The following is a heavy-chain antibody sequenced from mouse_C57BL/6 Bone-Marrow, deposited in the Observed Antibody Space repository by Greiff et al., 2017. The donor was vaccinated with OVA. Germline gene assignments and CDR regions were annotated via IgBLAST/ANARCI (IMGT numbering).Heavy chain of an antibody. CDR3: ARYYGSTPMDY. CDR1: GFSLTSYG. Sequence: QVQLQQSGPGLVQPSQSLSITCTVSGFSLTSYGVHWVRQSPGKGLEWLGVIWSGGSTDYNAAFISRLSISKDNSKSQVFFKMNSLQADDTAIYYCARYYGSTPMDYWGQGTSVTVSS. V-gene: IGHV2-2*01. D-gene: IGHD1-1*01. CDR2: IWSGGST. J-gene: IGHJ4*01.